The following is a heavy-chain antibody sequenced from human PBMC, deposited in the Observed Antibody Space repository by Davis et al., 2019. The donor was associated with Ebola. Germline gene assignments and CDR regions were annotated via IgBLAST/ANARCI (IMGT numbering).Heavy chain of an antibody. CDR1: GFTFSSYW. CDR2: IKQDGSDK. CDR3: AKDPLSKADI. D-gene: IGHD3-10*01. V-gene: IGHV3-7*01. Sequence: GESLKISCAASGFTFSSYWMSWVRQAPGKGLEWVANIKQDGSDKNYVDSVKGRFTISRDNAKNYLFLQRKSLRAEDTAMYYCAKDPLSKADIWGQGTMVTVSS. J-gene: IGHJ3*02.